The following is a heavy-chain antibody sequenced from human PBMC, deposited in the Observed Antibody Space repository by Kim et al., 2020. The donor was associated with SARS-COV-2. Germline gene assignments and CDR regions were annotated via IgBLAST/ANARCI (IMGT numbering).Heavy chain of an antibody. CDR2: ST. V-gene: IGHV3-23*01. CDR3: AKPARGVVVT. J-gene: IGHJ4*02. D-gene: IGHD2-21*02. Sequence: STYSADSVKGRFTISRDNSKNTLYLQMNSLRAEDTAVYYCAKPARGVVVTWGQGTLVTVSS.